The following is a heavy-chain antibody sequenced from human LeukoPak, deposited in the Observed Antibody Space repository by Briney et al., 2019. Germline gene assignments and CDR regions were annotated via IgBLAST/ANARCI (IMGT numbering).Heavy chain of an antibody. CDR2: ISSSSSTI. CDR3: ARGKDYYVSSGYHQYYFDY. V-gene: IGHV3-48*04. CDR1: GFTFSSYS. J-gene: IGHJ4*02. D-gene: IGHD3-22*01. Sequence: GGSLRLSCAASGFTFSSYSMNWVRQAPGKGLEWVSYISSSSSTIYYADSVKGRFTISRDNAKNSLYLQMNSLRAEDTAVYYCARGKDYYVSSGYHQYYFDYWGQGTLVTVSS.